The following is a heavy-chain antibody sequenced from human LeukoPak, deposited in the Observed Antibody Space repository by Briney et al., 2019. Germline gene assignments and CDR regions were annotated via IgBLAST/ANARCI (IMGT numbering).Heavy chain of an antibody. V-gene: IGHV4-39*07. CDR2: IYYSGST. CDR1: GGSISSSSYY. Sequence: SETLSLTCTVSGGSISSSSYYWGWIRQPPGKGLEWIGGIYYSGSTYYNPSLKSRVTISVDTSKNQFSLKLSSVTAADTAVYYCARELATLVDYWGQGTLVTVSS. D-gene: IGHD1-1*01. CDR3: ARELATLVDY. J-gene: IGHJ4*02.